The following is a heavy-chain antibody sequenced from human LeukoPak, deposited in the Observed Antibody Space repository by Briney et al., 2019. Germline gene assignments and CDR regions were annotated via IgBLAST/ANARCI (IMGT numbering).Heavy chain of an antibody. Sequence: SQTLSLTCAVSGGSISSGGYSWSWIRQPPGKGLEWIGYIYHSGSTYYNPSLKSRVTISVDRSKNQFSLKLSSVTAADTAVYYCARKRSARYYFDYWGQGTLVTVSS. V-gene: IGHV4-30-2*01. CDR1: GGSISSGGYS. CDR2: IYHSGST. J-gene: IGHJ4*02. CDR3: ARKRSARYYFDY.